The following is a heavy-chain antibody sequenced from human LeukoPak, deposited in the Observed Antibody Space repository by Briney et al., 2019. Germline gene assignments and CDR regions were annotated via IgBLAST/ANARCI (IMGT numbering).Heavy chain of an antibody. CDR2: ISWNSGSI. D-gene: IGHD6-13*01. V-gene: IGHV3-9*01. J-gene: IGHJ4*02. CDR1: GFTFDDYA. CDR3: AKGAAAGLPGLY. Sequence: GRSLRLSCAASGFTFDDYAMHWVRQAPGKGLEWVSGISWNSGSIGYADSVKGRFTISRDNSKDTLYLQMNSLRAEDTAVYYCAKGAAAGLPGLYWGQGTLVTVSS.